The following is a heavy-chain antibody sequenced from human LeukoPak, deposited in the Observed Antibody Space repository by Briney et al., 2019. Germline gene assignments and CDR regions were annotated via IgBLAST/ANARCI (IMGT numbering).Heavy chain of an antibody. J-gene: IGHJ4*02. Sequence: GGSLRLSCAASGFTFSSYEVNWVRQAPGKGLEWVSYISSSGSTIYYADSVKGRFTISRDNAKNSLYLQMNSLRAEDTAVYYCASDSSWNDYWGQGTLVTVSS. CDR2: ISSSGSTI. CDR1: GFTFSSYE. CDR3: ASDSSWNDY. D-gene: IGHD6-13*01. V-gene: IGHV3-48*03.